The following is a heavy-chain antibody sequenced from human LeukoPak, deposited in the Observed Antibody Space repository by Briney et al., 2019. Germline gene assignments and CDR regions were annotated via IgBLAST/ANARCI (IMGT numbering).Heavy chain of an antibody. CDR3: ARARGDSSPASRYFDY. CDR1: GFTLSDYV. Sequence: GGSLRLSCAGSGFTLSDYVMHWVRQAPGKGLGWVALIATDGGERYYADSVKGRFTISRDNSKNTLYVQMNSLRAEDTAMYYCARARGDSSPASRYFDYWGQGALVTVSS. V-gene: IGHV3-30-3*01. CDR2: IATDGGER. J-gene: IGHJ4*02. D-gene: IGHD5-18*01.